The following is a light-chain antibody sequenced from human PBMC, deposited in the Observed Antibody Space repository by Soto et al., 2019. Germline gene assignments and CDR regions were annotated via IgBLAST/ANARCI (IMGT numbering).Light chain of an antibody. CDR3: QQYNNYWT. Sequence: DIQMTQSPSTLSASVGDRVTITCRASQSISSWLAWYQQKPGKAPKLLIYDASSLGSGVPSRFSGSGSATEFTLTSSSLQPDDFATYYCQQYNNYWTFGQGTRVEIK. CDR1: QSISSW. V-gene: IGKV1-5*01. J-gene: IGKJ1*01. CDR2: DAS.